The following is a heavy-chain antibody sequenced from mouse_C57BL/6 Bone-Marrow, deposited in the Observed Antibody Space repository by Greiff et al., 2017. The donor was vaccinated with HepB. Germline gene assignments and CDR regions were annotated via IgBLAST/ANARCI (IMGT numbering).Heavy chain of an antibody. Sequence: VQLQQPGAELVKPGASVKLSCKASGYTFTSYWMQWVKQRPGQGLEWIGEIDPSDSYTNYNQKFKGKATLTVDTSSSTAYMQRSSLTSEDSAVYYCARDLLWSYYYAMDYWGQGTSVTVSS. CDR1: GYTFTSYW. V-gene: IGHV1-50*01. CDR2: IDPSDSYT. CDR3: ARDLLWSYYYAMDY. D-gene: IGHD2-1*01. J-gene: IGHJ4*01.